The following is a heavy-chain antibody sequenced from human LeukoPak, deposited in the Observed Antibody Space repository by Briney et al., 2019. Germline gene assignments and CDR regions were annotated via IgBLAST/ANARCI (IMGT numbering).Heavy chain of an antibody. J-gene: IGHJ1*01. CDR2: IIPIFGTA. CDR3: ARGRAVAGAEYFQH. V-gene: IGHV1-69*06. Sequence: ASVKVSCKASGGTFSSYAISWVRQAPGQGLEWMGGIIPIFGTANYAQKFQGRVTITADKSTSTACMELSSLRSEDTAVYYCARGRAVAGAEYFQHWGQGTLVTVSS. D-gene: IGHD6-19*01. CDR1: GGTFSSYA.